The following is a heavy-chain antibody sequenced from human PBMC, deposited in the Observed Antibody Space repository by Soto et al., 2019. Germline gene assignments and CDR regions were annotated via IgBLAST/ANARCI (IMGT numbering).Heavy chain of an antibody. CDR2: ISSSSSYI. V-gene: IGHV3-21*01. D-gene: IGHD3-3*01. CDR3: ARVFDDFWSGYYYYGMDV. CDR1: GFTFSSYS. J-gene: IGHJ6*02. Sequence: SLRLSCAASGFTFSSYSMNWVRQAPGKGLEWVSSISSSSSYIYYADSVKGRFTISRDNAKNSLYLQMNSLRAEDTAVYYCARVFDDFWSGYYYYGMDVWGQGTTVTVSS.